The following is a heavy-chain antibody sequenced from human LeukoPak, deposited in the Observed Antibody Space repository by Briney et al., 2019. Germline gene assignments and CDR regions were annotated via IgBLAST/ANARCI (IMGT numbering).Heavy chain of an antibody. CDR2: INHSGCT. D-gene: IGHD2-15*01. CDR3: ARGQDIVVVVAATDKFDY. J-gene: IGHJ4*02. V-gene: IGHV4-34*01. CDR1: GGSFSVYY. Sequence: SETMSLTCAVYGGSFSVYYWSWIRQPPGKVMEWIGEINHSGCTNYNPSLKSRVTISVDTSKNQFSLKLSSVTAADTAVYYCARGQDIVVVVAATDKFDYWGQGTLVTVSS.